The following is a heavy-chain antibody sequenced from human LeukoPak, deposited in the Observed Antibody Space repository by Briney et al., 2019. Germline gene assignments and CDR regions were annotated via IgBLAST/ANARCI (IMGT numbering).Heavy chain of an antibody. CDR2: ISLTGTT. Sequence: SETLSLTCAVSGDSGSSHYWTWIRQPPGKGLEWIGYISLTGTTNYSPSLKSRVTISVDPFKSQFSLILTSVTAADTAVYYCARIESGGTYFYYYYMDVWGKGTAVTVSS. V-gene: IGHV4-59*02. D-gene: IGHD1-26*01. CDR3: ARIESGGTYFYYYYMDV. CDR1: GDSGSSHY. J-gene: IGHJ6*03.